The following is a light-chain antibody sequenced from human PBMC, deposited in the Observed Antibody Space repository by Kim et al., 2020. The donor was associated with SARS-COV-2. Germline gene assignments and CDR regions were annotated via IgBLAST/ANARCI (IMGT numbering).Light chain of an antibody. J-gene: IGKJ1*01. Sequence: TATVGDRVTITCRASQRISNYLAWYQQKPGKVPKLLIYAASTLQSGVPSRFSGSGSGTDFTLTISSLQPEDVATYYCQKYNSARTFGQGTKVEIK. CDR2: AAS. CDR3: QKYNSART. V-gene: IGKV1-27*01. CDR1: QRISNY.